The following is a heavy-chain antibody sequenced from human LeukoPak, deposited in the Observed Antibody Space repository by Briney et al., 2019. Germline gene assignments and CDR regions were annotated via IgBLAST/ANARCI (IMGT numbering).Heavy chain of an antibody. CDR1: GYTFTGYW. Sequence: GASVKLSCKAFGYTFTGYWMHWVRQAPGQGLEWMGWINPNSGGTKYAQKFQGRVTMTRDTSISTAYMEVSRLRSDDTAVYYCARVTSSGDGYENWGQGTLVTVSS. J-gene: IGHJ4*02. V-gene: IGHV1-2*02. CDR2: INPNSGGT. D-gene: IGHD5-24*01. CDR3: ARVTSSGDGYEN.